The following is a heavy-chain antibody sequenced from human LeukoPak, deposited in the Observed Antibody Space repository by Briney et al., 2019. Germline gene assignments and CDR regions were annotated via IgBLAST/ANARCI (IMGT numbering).Heavy chain of an antibody. CDR1: GGSFSGYY. D-gene: IGHD3-10*01. CDR3: AREMVRPGGAKDHY. J-gene: IGHJ4*02. Sequence: PSETLSLTCAVYGGSFSGYYWSWIRQPPGKGLEWIGEINHSGSTNYNPSLKSRVTISVDTSKNQFSLKLSSVTAADTAVYYCAREMVRPGGAKDHYWGQGTLVTVSS. V-gene: IGHV4-34*01. CDR2: INHSGST.